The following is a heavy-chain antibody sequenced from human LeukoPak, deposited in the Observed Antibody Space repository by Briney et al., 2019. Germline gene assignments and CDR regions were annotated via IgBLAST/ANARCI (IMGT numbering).Heavy chain of an antibody. Sequence: PSQTLSLTCPVYTRSFTGYYWSWIRQPPGKVREWNGEINHRGSTNYNPSLKSRVTISVDTSKNQFSLKLSSVTAADTAVYYCARGPEYDFWSGSNWFVPWGQGTLVTVSS. D-gene: IGHD3-3*01. J-gene: IGHJ5*02. CDR3: ARGPEYDFWSGSNWFVP. V-gene: IGHV4-34*01. CDR2: INHRGST. CDR1: TRSFTGYY.